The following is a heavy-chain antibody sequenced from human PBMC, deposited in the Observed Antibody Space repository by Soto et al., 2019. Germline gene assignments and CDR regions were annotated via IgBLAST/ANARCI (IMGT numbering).Heavy chain of an antibody. V-gene: IGHV1-69*06. CDR3: ARSIGYCSGGSCSYFDY. Sequence: ASVKVSCKASGGTFSSYAISWVRQAPGQGLEWMGRIIPIFGTANYAQKFQGRVTITADKSTSTAYMELSSLRSEDTAVYYCARSIGYCSGGSCSYFDYWGQGTLVTVSS. CDR1: GGTFSSYA. D-gene: IGHD2-15*01. CDR2: IIPIFGTA. J-gene: IGHJ4*02.